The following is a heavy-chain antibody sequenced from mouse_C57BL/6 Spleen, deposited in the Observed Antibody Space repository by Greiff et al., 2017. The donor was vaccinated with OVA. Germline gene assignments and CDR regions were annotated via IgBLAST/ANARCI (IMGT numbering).Heavy chain of an antibody. D-gene: IGHD2-5*01. Sequence: QVQLQQPGAELVMPGASVKLSCTASGYTFTSYWMHWVQQSPGQGLEWIGEIDPSDSYTNYNQKLKGKSTLTVDKSSSTAYMQLSSLTSEDSAVYYCARGHYSNYWYFDGWGTGTTVTVSS. CDR1: GYTFTSYW. CDR3: ARGHYSNYWYFDG. J-gene: IGHJ1*03. CDR2: IDPSDSYT. V-gene: IGHV1-69*01.